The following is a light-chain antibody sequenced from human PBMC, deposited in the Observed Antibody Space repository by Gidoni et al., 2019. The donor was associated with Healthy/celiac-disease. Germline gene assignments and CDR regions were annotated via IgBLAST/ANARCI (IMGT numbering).Light chain of an antibody. CDR2: DAS. CDR3: KQYDNLRLT. V-gene: IGKV1-33*01. J-gene: IGKJ3*01. Sequence: DIQMTQSPSSLSAYVGDRVTITCQASQDISNYLNWYQQKPGKAPKLLIYDASKLETGVPSRFSGSGSGTDFTFTISSLQHEEIATYYCKQYDNLRLTFXPXTKVDIK. CDR1: QDISNY.